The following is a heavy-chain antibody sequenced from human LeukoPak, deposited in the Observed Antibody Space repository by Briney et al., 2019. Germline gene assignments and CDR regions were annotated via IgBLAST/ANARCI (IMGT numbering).Heavy chain of an antibody. Sequence: GGSLRLSRAASGFTFSSYAMSWVRQAPGKGLEWVSAISGSGGSTYYADSVKGRFTISRDNSKNTLYLQMNSLRAEDTAVYYCAKVRAITFGGVIGPFDPWGQGTLVTVSS. CDR2: ISGSGGST. J-gene: IGHJ5*02. CDR3: AKVRAITFGGVIGPFDP. D-gene: IGHD3-16*02. CDR1: GFTFSSYA. V-gene: IGHV3-23*01.